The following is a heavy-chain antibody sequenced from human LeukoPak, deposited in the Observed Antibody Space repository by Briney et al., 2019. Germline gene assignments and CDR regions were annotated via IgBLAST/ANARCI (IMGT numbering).Heavy chain of an antibody. V-gene: IGHV3-21*06. D-gene: IGHD3-3*01. CDR3: ARDLLEAPAFLEWLPQYYFDY. J-gene: IGHJ4*02. CDR2: ISSSSSSI. Sequence: PGGSLRLSCAVSGFTFSSYSMNWVRQAPGKGLEWVSSISSSSSSIYYADSVKGRFSISRDNSKNALYLQMNSLSAEDTAVYYCARDLLEAPAFLEWLPQYYFDYWGRGTVVTVTS. CDR1: GFTFSSYS.